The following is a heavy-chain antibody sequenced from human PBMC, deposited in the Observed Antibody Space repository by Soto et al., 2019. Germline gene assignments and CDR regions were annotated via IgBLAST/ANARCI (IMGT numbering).Heavy chain of an antibody. Sequence: GGSLRLSCAASGFTFSSYSMNWVRQAPGKGLEWVSYISSSSGTIYYADSVKGRFTISRDNAKNSLYLQMNSLRAEDTAVYYCARVPVAAAGTGAFDIWGQGTMVTVSS. CDR1: GFTFSSYS. CDR2: ISSSSGTI. CDR3: ARVPVAAAGTGAFDI. J-gene: IGHJ3*02. V-gene: IGHV3-48*01. D-gene: IGHD6-13*01.